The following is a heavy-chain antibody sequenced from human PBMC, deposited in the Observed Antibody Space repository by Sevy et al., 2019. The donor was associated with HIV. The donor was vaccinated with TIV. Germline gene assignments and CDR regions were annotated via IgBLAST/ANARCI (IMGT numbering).Heavy chain of an antibody. CDR2: IGSGGDA. D-gene: IGHD5-12*01. CDR3: ARSGGYSDYGMDV. V-gene: IGHV3-13*01. J-gene: IGHJ6*02. CDR1: GFTFSSYD. Sequence: GGSLRRSCGASGFTFSSYDMHWVRQAAGKGLEWVSGIGSGGDAYYPGSVKGRFTISRENAKNSLYLQMNSLRAGDTAVYYCARSGGYSDYGMDVWGQGTTVTVSS.